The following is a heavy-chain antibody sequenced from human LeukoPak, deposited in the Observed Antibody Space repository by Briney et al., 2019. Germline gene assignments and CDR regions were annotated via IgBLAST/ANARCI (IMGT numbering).Heavy chain of an antibody. CDR1: GGSISSSSYY. D-gene: IGHD6-6*01. CDR2: IYYSGNS. Sequence: PSETLSLTCTVSGGSISSSSYYWGWIRQPPGKGLEWIGYIYYSGNSNYNPSLKSRVTMSLDTSKNQFSLKLSSVTAADTAVYYCVRRVAVRGFYGFDIWGQGAMVTVSS. CDR3: VRRVAVRGFYGFDI. J-gene: IGHJ3*02. V-gene: IGHV4-61*05.